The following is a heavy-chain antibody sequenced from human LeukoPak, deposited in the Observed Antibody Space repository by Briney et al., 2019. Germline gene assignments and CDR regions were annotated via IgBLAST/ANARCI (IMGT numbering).Heavy chain of an antibody. V-gene: IGHV1-2*02. CDR3: ARDLAGSGYYDY. J-gene: IGHJ4*02. Sequence: ASVKVSCKASGYPFTDYFIHWVRQAPGQGLEWMGWIYPNSGGTKYAQKFQGRVTMTTDTSSSTVSMGMSSLRSDDTAVYFCARDLAGSGYYDYWGQGTLVTVSS. CDR2: IYPNSGGT. D-gene: IGHD6-19*01. CDR1: GYPFTDYF.